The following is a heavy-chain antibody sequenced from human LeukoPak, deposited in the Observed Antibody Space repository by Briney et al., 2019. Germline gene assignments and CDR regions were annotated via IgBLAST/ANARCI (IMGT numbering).Heavy chain of an antibody. Sequence: SVKVSCKASGGTFSSYAISWVRQAPGQGLERMGGIIPIFGTANYAQKFQGRVTITADKSTSTAYMELSSLRSEDTAVYYCARGGVGYCSSTSCYRFDYWGQGTLVTVSS. J-gene: IGHJ4*02. V-gene: IGHV1-69*06. CDR1: GGTFSSYA. CDR3: ARGGVGYCSSTSCYRFDY. CDR2: IIPIFGTA. D-gene: IGHD2-2*01.